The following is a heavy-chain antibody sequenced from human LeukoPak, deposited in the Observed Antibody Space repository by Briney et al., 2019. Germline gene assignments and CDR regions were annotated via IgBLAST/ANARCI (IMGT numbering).Heavy chain of an antibody. CDR2: MNPNSGNT. V-gene: IGHV1-8*01. Sequence: ASVKVSCKASGYTFTSYDINWVRQATGQGLEWMGWMNPNSGNTGYAQKFQGRVTMTRNTSISTAYMELSSLRSEDTAVYYCARGPLNPNSSGWYGGDYWGQGTLVTVSS. CDR3: ARGPLNPNSSGWYGGDY. J-gene: IGHJ4*02. D-gene: IGHD6-19*01. CDR1: GYTFTSYD.